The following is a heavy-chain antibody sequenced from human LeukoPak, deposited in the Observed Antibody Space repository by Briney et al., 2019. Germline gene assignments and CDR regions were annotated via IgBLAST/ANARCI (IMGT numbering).Heavy chain of an antibody. CDR2: IYYSGST. D-gene: IGHD1-14*01. Sequence: SETLSLTCTVSGGSISGSSYYWGWIRQPPGKGLEWIGSIYYSGSTYYNPSLKSRVTISVDTSKNQFSLKLSSVTAADTAVYYCARVVPPNHSSWLDYWGQGTLVTVSS. CDR1: GGSISGSSYY. V-gene: IGHV4-39*07. CDR3: ARVVPPNHSSWLDY. J-gene: IGHJ4*02.